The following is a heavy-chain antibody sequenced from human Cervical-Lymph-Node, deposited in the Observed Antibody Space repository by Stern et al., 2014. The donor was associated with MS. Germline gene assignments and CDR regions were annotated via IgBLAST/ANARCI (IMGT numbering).Heavy chain of an antibody. V-gene: IGHV1-18*01. Sequence: VQLVESGSEVKKPGASVKVSCKASGYTFTNYGISWVRQAPGQGLEWMGWISGYNDDTNYVEKFQGRVTMTTDTSTNTAYMELRSLRSDDTAVYYCARDPHIAVAGTGGGFDPWGQGTLVTVSS. D-gene: IGHD6-19*01. CDR2: ISGYNDDT. J-gene: IGHJ5*02. CDR1: GYTFTNYG. CDR3: ARDPHIAVAGTGGGFDP.